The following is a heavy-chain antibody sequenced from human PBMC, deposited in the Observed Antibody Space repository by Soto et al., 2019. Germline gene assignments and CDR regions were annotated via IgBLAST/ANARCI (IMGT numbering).Heavy chain of an antibody. V-gene: IGHV3-30*18. CDR2: LSYEGSNE. CDR3: AKNHQRAPSRDGYNLIDY. Sequence: HPGGSLRLSCVASGFTFSSYGMHWVRQAPGKGLEWVAVLSYEGSNEYYADSVKGRFTISRDNSKNTLYLQMNSLRAEDTAVYYCAKNHQRAPSRDGYNLIDYWGQGSLVTVSS. D-gene: IGHD5-12*01. CDR1: GFTFSSYG. J-gene: IGHJ4*02.